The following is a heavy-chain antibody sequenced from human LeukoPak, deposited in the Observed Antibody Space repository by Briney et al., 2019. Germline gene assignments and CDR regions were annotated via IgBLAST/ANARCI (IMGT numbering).Heavy chain of an antibody. V-gene: IGHV4-4*02. CDR1: GGSISSSNW. CDR2: IYHSGST. D-gene: IGHD3-22*01. Sequence: SGTLSLTCAVSGGSISSSNWWSWVRQPPGKGLEWIGEIYHSGSTNYNPSLKSRVTISVDKSKNQFSLKLSSVTAADTAVYYCARDPEFDYYYDSSGAFDIWGQGTMVTVSS. J-gene: IGHJ3*02. CDR3: ARDPEFDYYYDSSGAFDI.